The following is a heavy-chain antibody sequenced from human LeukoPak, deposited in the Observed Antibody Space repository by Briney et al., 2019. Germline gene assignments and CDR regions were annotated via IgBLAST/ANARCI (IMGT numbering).Heavy chain of an antibody. D-gene: IGHD6-13*01. CDR3: ARDPGSIAAAAYFDY. V-gene: IGHV1-24*01. J-gene: IGHJ4*02. CDR1: GYTLTELS. Sequence: ASVKVSCKVSGYTLTELSIQWVRQTPGKGLEWMGGFDPEDDETIYAQKFQGRVTMTEDTSTDTAYMELRSLRSDDTAVYYCARDPGSIAAAAYFDYWGQGTLVTVSS. CDR2: FDPEDDET.